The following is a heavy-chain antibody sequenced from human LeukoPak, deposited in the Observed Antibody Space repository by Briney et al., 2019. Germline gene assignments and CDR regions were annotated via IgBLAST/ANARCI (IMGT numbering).Heavy chain of an antibody. V-gene: IGHV3-23*01. D-gene: IGHD3-10*01. J-gene: IGHJ4*02. CDR3: PKRGVVIRGILVIGYHQEAYHYDF. Sequence: GGSLRLSCAASGFTFSSYAMTWVRQAPGKGLEWVSYISERGGSTTYADSVKGRFTISRDTSLNTLYLQMNNLRAEDTAVYFCPKRGVVIRGILVIGYHQEAYHYDFWGQGTLVTVSS. CDR2: ISERGGST. CDR1: GFTFSSYA.